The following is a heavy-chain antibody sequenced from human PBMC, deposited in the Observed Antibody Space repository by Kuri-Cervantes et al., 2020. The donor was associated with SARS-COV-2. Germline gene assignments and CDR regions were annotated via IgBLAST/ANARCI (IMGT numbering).Heavy chain of an antibody. D-gene: IGHD6-13*01. V-gene: IGHV4-4*07. CDR2: IYTSGCT. CDR1: GGSISSYY. J-gene: IGHJ4*02. CDR3: ARHPLRAAAANYFDY. Sequence: SETLSLTCTVSGGSISSYYWSWIRQPAGTGLEWIGRIYTSGCTDYNPSLKSRVTMSVDTSKNQFSLKLSSVTAADTAVYYCARHPLRAAAANYFDYWGQGTLVTVSS.